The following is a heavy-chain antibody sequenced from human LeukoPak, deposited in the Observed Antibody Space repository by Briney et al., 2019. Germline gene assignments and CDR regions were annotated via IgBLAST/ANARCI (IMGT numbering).Heavy chain of an antibody. D-gene: IGHD6-13*01. J-gene: IGHJ4*02. V-gene: IGHV5-51*01. CDR1: GYSFTSYW. Sequence: GESLQISCKGSGYSFTSYWIGWVRQMPGKGLEWMGITYPGDSDTRYSPSFQGQVTISADKSISTAYLQWSSLKASDTAMYYCAWYSSSWTLDYWGQGTLVTVSS. CDR3: AWYSSSWTLDY. CDR2: TYPGDSDT.